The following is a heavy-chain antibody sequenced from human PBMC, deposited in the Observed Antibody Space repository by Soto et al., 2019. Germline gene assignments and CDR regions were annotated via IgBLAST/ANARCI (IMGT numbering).Heavy chain of an antibody. J-gene: IGHJ4*02. D-gene: IGHD6-19*01. V-gene: IGHV4-31*03. CDR3: ARFVSSGWYFDY. Sequence: SETLSLTCTVSGGSISSGGYYWSWIRQHPGKGLEWIGYIYYSGSTYYNPSLKSRVTISVDTSKNQFSLKLSSVTAADTAVYYCARFVSSGWYFDYWGQGTLVTVSS. CDR2: IYYSGST. CDR1: GGSISSGGYY.